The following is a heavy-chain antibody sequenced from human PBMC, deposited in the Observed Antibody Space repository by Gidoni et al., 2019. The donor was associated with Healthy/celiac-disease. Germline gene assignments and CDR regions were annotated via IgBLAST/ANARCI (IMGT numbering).Heavy chain of an antibody. J-gene: IGHJ4*02. CDR1: GGSIISGDYS. V-gene: IGHV4-30-4*01. Sequence: QGQLQESGPGLVKPSQTLSLTCTVSGGSIISGDYSWSWIRQPPGKGLEWIGYIFYSGSTYYNPSLKSRVTISVDTSKNQFSLKLSSVTAADTAVHYCARDCGARWYDSSGLGGIDYWGQGTLVTVSS. D-gene: IGHD3-22*01. CDR3: ARDCGARWYDSSGLGGIDY. CDR2: IFYSGST.